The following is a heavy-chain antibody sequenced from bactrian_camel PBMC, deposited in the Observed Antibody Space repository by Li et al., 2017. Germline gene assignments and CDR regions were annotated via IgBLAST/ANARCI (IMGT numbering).Heavy chain of an antibody. V-gene: IGHV3S1*01. CDR2: IDADGGTT. CDR3: VRDLLTD. D-gene: IGHD8*01. Sequence: HVQLVESGGGLVQPGGSLRLSCAASGFTFSSYWMYWVRQAPGKGLESVSSIDADGGTTYYTDSVKGRFTISRDNAKNTVYLQMNSLKPDDTAVYYCVRDLLTDWGQGTQVTVS. CDR1: GFTFSSYW. J-gene: IGHJ4*01.